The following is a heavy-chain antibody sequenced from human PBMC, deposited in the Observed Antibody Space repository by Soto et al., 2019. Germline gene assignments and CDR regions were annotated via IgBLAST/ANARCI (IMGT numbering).Heavy chain of an antibody. D-gene: IGHD3-3*01. CDR3: ARVGRKNYDLGSVYLDH. Sequence: QVQLVQSGGEVKKPGASVKVSCKASGYTFISYGITWVRQATGQGLEWMGWTHAYNGNTNYAQNLQGRVTMTTDTTTSTAYMELRSLRSDDTAVYFWARVGRKNYDLGSVYLDHWGQGTLITVAS. CDR2: THAYNGNT. J-gene: IGHJ4*02. V-gene: IGHV1-18*04. CDR1: GYTFISYG.